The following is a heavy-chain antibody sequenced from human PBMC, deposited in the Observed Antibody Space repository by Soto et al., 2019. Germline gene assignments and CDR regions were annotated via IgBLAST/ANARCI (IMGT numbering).Heavy chain of an antibody. CDR2: ISSSSSTI. V-gene: IGHV3-48*01. D-gene: IGHD5-12*01. CDR1: GFTFSSYS. J-gene: IGHJ6*02. CDR3: ARDPTYSGYDYDYYGMDV. Sequence: PGGSLRLSCAASGFTFSSYSMNWVRQAPGKGLEWVSYISSSSSTIYYADSVKGRFTISRDNAKNSLYLQMNSLRAEDTAVYYCARDPTYSGYDYDYYGMDVWGQGTTVTVSS.